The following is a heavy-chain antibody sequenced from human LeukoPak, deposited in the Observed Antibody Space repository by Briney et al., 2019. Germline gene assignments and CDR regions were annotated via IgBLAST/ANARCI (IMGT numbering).Heavy chain of an antibody. CDR3: ARGVLMGYCSSTSCPGNWFDP. Sequence: PGGSLRLSCAASGFTVTSNYMSWVRQAPGKGLEWVSVIYSGGSTYYADSVKGRFTISRDNSKNTLYLQMNSLRAEDTAVYYCARGVLMGYCSSTSCPGNWFDPWGQGTLVTVSS. V-gene: IGHV3-53*01. J-gene: IGHJ5*02. D-gene: IGHD2-2*01. CDR2: IYSGGST. CDR1: GFTVTSNY.